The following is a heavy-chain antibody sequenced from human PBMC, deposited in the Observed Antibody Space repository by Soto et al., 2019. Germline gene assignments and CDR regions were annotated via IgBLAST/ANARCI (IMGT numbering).Heavy chain of an antibody. CDR2: INPHDGVT. Sequence: GASVKVSCKASGYIFSSYYIHWWRQAPGQGLEWMGIINPHDGVTSSAHSFQGRITMSRDTSTTTVYMELSSLRSEDTAVYYCAREGVYDILTGLRSYYYGMDVWGQGTTVTVPS. J-gene: IGHJ6*02. CDR1: GYIFSSYY. D-gene: IGHD3-9*01. V-gene: IGHV1-46*01. CDR3: AREGVYDILTGLRSYYYGMDV.